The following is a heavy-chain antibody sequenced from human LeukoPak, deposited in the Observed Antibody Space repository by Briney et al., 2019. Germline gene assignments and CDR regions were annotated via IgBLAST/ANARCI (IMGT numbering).Heavy chain of an antibody. Sequence: PGRSLRLSCAASGFTFSSYGMHWVRQAPGKGLEWEAVISYDGSNKYYADSVKGRFTISRDNSKNTLYLQMNSLRAEDTAVYYCATIGGIVIWGQGTMVTVSS. CDR1: GFTFSSYG. CDR3: ATIGGIVI. D-gene: IGHD3-16*01. J-gene: IGHJ3*02. V-gene: IGHV3-30*03. CDR2: ISYDGSNK.